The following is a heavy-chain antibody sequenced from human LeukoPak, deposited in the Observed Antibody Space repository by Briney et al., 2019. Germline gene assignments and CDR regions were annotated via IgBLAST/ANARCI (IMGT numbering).Heavy chain of an antibody. J-gene: IGHJ5*02. CDR1: GFTFSSYA. D-gene: IGHD6-13*01. CDR3: ARELSSTLGDWFDP. V-gene: IGHV3-30*04. Sequence: GGSLRLSCAASGFTFSSYAMHWVRQAPGKGLEWVAVISYDGSNKYYADSVKGRFTISRDNSKNTLYLQMNSLRAEDTAVYYCARELSSTLGDWFDPWGQGTLVTVSS. CDR2: ISYDGSNK.